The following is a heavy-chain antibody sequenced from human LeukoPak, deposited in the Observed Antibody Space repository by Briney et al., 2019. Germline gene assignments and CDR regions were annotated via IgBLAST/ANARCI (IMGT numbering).Heavy chain of an antibody. CDR2: IWYDGSNK. V-gene: IGHV3-33*01. CDR3: ARDGLDYGMDV. CDR1: GFIFSSYG. Sequence: QAGGSLRLSCAASGFIFSSYGMHWVRQAPGKGLEWVAVIWYDGSNKYYADSVKGRFTISRDNSRNTLYLQMNSLRAEDTAVYYCARDGLDYGMDVWGQGTTVTVSS. J-gene: IGHJ6*02.